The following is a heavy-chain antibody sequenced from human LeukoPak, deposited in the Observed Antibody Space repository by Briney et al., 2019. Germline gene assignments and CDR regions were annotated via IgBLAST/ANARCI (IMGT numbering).Heavy chain of an antibody. V-gene: IGHV4-34*01. CDR2: INHSGST. CDR1: GGSFSGYY. D-gene: IGHD6-6*01. J-gene: IGHJ5*02. Sequence: SETLSLTCAVYGGSFSGYYWSWLRQPPGKGLEWIGEINHSGSTNYNPSLKGRVTISVDTSKNQFSLKLSSVTAADTAVYYCARPAYSSSNWFDPWGQGTLVTVSS. CDR3: ARPAYSSSNWFDP.